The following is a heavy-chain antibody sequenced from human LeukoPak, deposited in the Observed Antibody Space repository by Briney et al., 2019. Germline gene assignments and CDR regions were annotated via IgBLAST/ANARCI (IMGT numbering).Heavy chain of an antibody. Sequence: ASVKVSCKASGYTFTSYFMYWVRQAPGQGLEWMGWINPNGGGTNYAQKFQGRVTMTRDTSISTAYMELSRLRSDDTAVYYCARDLWQQLAYDYWGQGTLVTVSS. CDR1: GYTFTSYF. CDR3: ARDLWQQLAYDY. CDR2: INPNGGGT. J-gene: IGHJ4*02. D-gene: IGHD6-13*01. V-gene: IGHV1-2*02.